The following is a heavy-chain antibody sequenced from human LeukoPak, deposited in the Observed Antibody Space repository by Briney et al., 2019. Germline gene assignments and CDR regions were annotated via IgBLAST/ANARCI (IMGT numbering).Heavy chain of an antibody. Sequence: GESLKISCEGSGYIFSIYWIGWVRQMPGKGLEWMGRIDPSDSYTNYSPSFQGHVTISAGKSISTAYLQWSSLKASDTAMYYCARHVGTENWFDPWGQGTLVTVSS. CDR1: GYIFSIYW. CDR3: ARHVGTENWFDP. CDR2: IDPSDSYT. J-gene: IGHJ5*02. V-gene: IGHV5-10-1*01. D-gene: IGHD2-15*01.